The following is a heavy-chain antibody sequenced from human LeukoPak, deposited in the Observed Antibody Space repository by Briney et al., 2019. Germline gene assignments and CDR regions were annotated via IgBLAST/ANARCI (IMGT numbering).Heavy chain of an antibody. Sequence: RASETLSLTCAVYGESFSGYYWSWIRQPPGKGLEWIGEINHSGSTNYNPSLKSRVTISVDTSKNQFSLKLSSVTAADTAVYYCARGVGSGWVPKYYFDYWGQGTLVTVSS. J-gene: IGHJ4*02. CDR2: INHSGST. D-gene: IGHD6-19*01. CDR1: GESFSGYY. CDR3: ARGVGSGWVPKYYFDY. V-gene: IGHV4-34*01.